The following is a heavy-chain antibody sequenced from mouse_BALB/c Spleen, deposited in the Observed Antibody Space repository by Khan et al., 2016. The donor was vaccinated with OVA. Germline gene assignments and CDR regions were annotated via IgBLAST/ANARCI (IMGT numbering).Heavy chain of an antibody. CDR2: ISSGGDYT. Sequence: VQLKESGGDLVKPGGSLKLSCAASGFTFSSYSMSWVRQTPDKRLEWVASISSGGDYTYYPDSVKGRFTISRDNAKNTPYLQMSDLKSEDTAMXYCADRITGSFDYWGQGTLVTVSA. CDR3: ADRITGSFDY. D-gene: IGHD4-1*01. CDR1: GFTFSSYS. J-gene: IGHJ3*01. V-gene: IGHV5-6*01.